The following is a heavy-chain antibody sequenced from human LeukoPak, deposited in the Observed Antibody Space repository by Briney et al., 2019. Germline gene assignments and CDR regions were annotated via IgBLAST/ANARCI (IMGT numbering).Heavy chain of an antibody. CDR3: TRDIDADYVDY. CDR1: GFTFGDYA. D-gene: IGHD2-15*01. V-gene: IGHV3-49*04. Sequence: GGSLRLSCTTSGFTFGDYAMSWVRQAPRKGLEWVGFIRSKPYGGTTEYAPSVKGRFTISRDDSKNIAYLQMNSLKTEDTAVYYCTRDIDADYVDYWGQGDLVTVSS. J-gene: IGHJ4*02. CDR2: IRSKPYGGTT.